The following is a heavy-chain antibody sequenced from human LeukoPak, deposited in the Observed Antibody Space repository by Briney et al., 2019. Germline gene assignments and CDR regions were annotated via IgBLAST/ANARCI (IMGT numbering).Heavy chain of an antibody. Sequence: GGSLRLSCAASGFTVSSNYMSWVRPAPGKGLEWVSVIYSGGSTYYADSVRGRFTISRDNSKNTLYLQMTSLRAEDTAVYYCAGYYYDSSGYPFDYWGQGTLVTASS. CDR3: AGYYYDSSGYPFDY. V-gene: IGHV3-66*02. CDR2: IYSGGST. D-gene: IGHD3-22*01. CDR1: GFTVSSNY. J-gene: IGHJ4*02.